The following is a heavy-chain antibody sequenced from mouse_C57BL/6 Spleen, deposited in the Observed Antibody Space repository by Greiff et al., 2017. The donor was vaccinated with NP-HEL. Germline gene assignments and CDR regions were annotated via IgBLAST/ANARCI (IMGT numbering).Heavy chain of an antibody. CDR2: IYPGNSDT. V-gene: IGHV1-5*01. Sequence: VQLQQSGTVLARPGASVKMSCKTSGYTFTSYWMHWVKQRPGQGLEWIGAIYPGNSDTSYNQKFKGKAKLTAVISASTAYMELSSLTNEDSAVYYCTRIYYDYAWYFDVWGTGTTVTVSS. D-gene: IGHD2-4*01. J-gene: IGHJ1*03. CDR1: GYTFTSYW. CDR3: TRIYYDYAWYFDV.